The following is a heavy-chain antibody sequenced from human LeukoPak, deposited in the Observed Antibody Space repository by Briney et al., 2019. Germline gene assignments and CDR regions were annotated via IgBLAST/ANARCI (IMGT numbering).Heavy chain of an antibody. V-gene: IGHV3-23*01. CDR3: ASLARTSGDY. CDR2: ISGSGGST. J-gene: IGHJ4*02. Sequence: PGGSLRLSCVASGLTFSSYSMAWVRQAPGKGLEWVSAISGSGGSTYYADSVKGRFTISRDNSKNTLYLQMNSLRAEDTAVYYCASLARTSGDYWGQGTLVTVSS. D-gene: IGHD2-2*01. CDR1: GLTFSSYS.